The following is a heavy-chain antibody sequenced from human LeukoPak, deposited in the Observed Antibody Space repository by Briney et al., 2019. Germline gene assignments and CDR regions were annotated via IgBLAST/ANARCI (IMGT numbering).Heavy chain of an antibody. CDR3: AKEPVYSSGWGGFDY. CDR2: ISYDGSNK. V-gene: IGHV3-30*18. Sequence: LSLTCAVYGGSFSGYYWSWIRQPPGKGLEWVAVISYDGSNKYYADSVKGRFTISRDNSKNTLYLQMNSLRAEDTAVYYCAKEPVYSSGWGGFDYWGQGTLVTVSS. CDR1: GGSFSGYY. D-gene: IGHD6-19*01. J-gene: IGHJ4*02.